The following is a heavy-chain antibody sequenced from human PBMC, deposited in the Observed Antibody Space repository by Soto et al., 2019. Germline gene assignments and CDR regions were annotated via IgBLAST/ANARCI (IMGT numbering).Heavy chain of an antibody. D-gene: IGHD1-7*01. J-gene: IGHJ4*02. CDR3: VRRVSGNYDD. CDR2: ISSNGGTT. V-gene: IGHV3-64*01. Sequence: EVQLAESGGGMVQPGGSMRLSCVASGFTFSSYDMHWVRQAPGKGLEYFSSISSNGGTTYYGNSVKGRFTISRDNSKNTLYLQMGSLRAEDMAVYYCVRRVSGNYDDWGQGNLVTVSS. CDR1: GFTFSSYD.